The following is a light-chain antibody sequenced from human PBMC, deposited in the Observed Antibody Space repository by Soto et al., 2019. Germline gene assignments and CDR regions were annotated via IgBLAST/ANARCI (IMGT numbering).Light chain of an antibody. CDR2: GSS. CDR1: QAVRSN. CDR3: QQYNVWPLT. J-gene: IGKJ1*01. Sequence: EIVMTQSPATLSVSPGERATLSCRASQAVRSNIAWYQQKPGQAPRLVIYGSSTRATGFPARFSGSGSGTEFTLTISSLQSEDFALYYCQQYNVWPLTFGQGTRVEIK. V-gene: IGKV3-15*01.